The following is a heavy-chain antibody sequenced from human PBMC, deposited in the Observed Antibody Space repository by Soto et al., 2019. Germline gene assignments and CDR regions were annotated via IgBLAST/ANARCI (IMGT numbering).Heavy chain of an antibody. CDR1: GYTFTSYA. V-gene: IGHV1-3*01. D-gene: IGHD3-22*01. J-gene: IGHJ4*02. CDR2: INAGNGNT. Sequence: ASVKVSCKASGYTFTSYAMHWVRQAPGQRLEWMGWINAGNGNTKYSQKFQGRVTITRDTSASTAYMELSSLRSEDTAVYYCAKDSYYHDTSGYYIFDYWGQGTLVTVSS. CDR3: AKDSYYHDTSGYYIFDY.